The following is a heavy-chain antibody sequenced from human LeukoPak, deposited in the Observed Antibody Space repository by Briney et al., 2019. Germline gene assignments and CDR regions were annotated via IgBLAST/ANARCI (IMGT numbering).Heavy chain of an antibody. V-gene: IGHV4-34*01. J-gene: IGHJ4*02. Sequence: PSETLSLTCAVYGGSFSGYYWSWIRQPPGKGLEWIGEINHSGSTNYNPSFKSRVTISVDTSKNQFSLKLSSVTAADTAVYYCARSPRTYYYGSGLGYWGQGTLVTVSS. D-gene: IGHD3-10*01. CDR1: GGSFSGYY. CDR2: INHSGST. CDR3: ARSPRTYYYGSGLGY.